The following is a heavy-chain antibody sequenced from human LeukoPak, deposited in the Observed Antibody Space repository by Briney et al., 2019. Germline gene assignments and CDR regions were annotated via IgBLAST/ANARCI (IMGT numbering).Heavy chain of an antibody. V-gene: IGHV3-23*01. J-gene: IGHJ4*02. CDR1: GFTFSIYA. Sequence: GGSLRLSCSGSGFTFSIYAMTWVRQAPGEGLEWVSTISGSGEATYYADSVKGRFAFSRDNYKNTLYLQMNSLRAEDKAVYYCSKDERGDYLPPYDFDYWGQGTLVTVSS. CDR3: SKDERGDYLPPYDFDY. CDR2: ISGSGEAT. D-gene: IGHD4-17*01.